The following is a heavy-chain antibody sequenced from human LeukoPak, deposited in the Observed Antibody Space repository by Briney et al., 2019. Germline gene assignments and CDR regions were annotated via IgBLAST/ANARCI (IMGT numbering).Heavy chain of an antibody. D-gene: IGHD4-23*01. CDR2: IIPIFGTA. J-gene: IGHJ6*03. CDR1: GGTFSSYA. CDR3: ARVGSNWPGGLWSPSVALYYMDV. V-gene: IGHV1-69*13. Sequence: SVKVSCKASGGTFSSYAISWVRQAPGQGLEWMGGIIPIFGTANYAQKFQGRVTITADESTSTAYMELSSLRSEDTAVYYCARVGSNWPGGLWSPSVALYYMDVWGKGTTVTVSS.